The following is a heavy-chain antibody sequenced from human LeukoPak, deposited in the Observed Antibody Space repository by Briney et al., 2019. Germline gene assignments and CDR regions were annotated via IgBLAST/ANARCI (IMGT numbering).Heavy chain of an antibody. CDR2: IWHSGIT. CDR3: ARVAYFDNSGYYYNFDY. V-gene: IGHV4-38-2*02. D-gene: IGHD3-22*01. Sequence: PSETLSLTCTVSGYSISSGYYWGWIRQPPRKGLEWIGNIWHSGITYYNPSLKSRVTISVDTSKNQLSLKLGSVTAADTAVYYCARVAYFDNSGYYYNFDYWGQGTLVTVSS. CDR1: GYSISSGYY. J-gene: IGHJ4*02.